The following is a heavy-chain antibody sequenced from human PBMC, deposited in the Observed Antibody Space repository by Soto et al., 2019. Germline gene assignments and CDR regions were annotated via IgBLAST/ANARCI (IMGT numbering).Heavy chain of an antibody. CDR2: IYYSGRP. J-gene: IGHJ4*02. Sequence: QVQLQESGPGLVKPSETLSLTCTVSGASINSYYWAWIRRPPGKGRKWIGYIYYSGRPNYSPSLKSRVTIAVDTSRNQFSLKLSSVTAADTAVYYCAASRGYCSGGSCYAWVFDSWGQGTLVTVSS. CDR3: AASRGYCSGGSCYAWVFDS. D-gene: IGHD2-15*01. CDR1: GASINSYY. V-gene: IGHV4-59*01.